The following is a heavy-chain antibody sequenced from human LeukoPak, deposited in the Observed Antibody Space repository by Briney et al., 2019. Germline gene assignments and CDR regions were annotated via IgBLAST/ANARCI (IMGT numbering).Heavy chain of an antibody. Sequence: SETLSLTCTVSGGSISSSSYYWGWIRQPPGKGLEWIGSIYYSGSTYYNPSLKSRVTISVDTSKNQFSLKLSSVTAADTAVYYCARDEVTMVRGVDYWGQGTLVTVFS. D-gene: IGHD3-10*01. CDR2: IYYSGST. CDR1: GGSISSSSYY. V-gene: IGHV4-39*07. CDR3: ARDEVTMVRGVDY. J-gene: IGHJ4*02.